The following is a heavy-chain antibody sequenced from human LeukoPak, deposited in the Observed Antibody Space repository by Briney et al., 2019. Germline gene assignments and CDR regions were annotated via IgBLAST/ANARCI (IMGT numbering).Heavy chain of an antibody. D-gene: IGHD3-10*01. J-gene: IGHJ5*02. CDR3: AREGPRVLWFGEFDNWFDP. Sequence: ASVKVSCKASGYTFTSYGISWVRQAPGQGLEWMGWISAYNGNTNYVQKLQGRVTMTTDTSTSTAYMELRSLRSDDTAVYYCAREGPRVLWFGEFDNWFDPWGQGTLVTVSS. V-gene: IGHV1-18*01. CDR1: GYTFTSYG. CDR2: ISAYNGNT.